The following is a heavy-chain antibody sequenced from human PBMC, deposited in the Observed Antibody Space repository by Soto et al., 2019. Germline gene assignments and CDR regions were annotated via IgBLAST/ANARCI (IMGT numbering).Heavy chain of an antibody. CDR2: ISGSGVST. D-gene: IGHD5-12*01. CDR3: SKDYRYSNTLDDFDY. Sequence: VQLLESGGGLVQPGGSLRLSCAASGFIFSSYAMSWVRQAPGKGLEWVSAISGSGVSTHYADSVKGRANISRDDSKNAIYLQMNSQNAEDTAVYYCSKDYRYSNTLDDFDYLGQGTLVTVS. J-gene: IGHJ4*02. CDR1: GFIFSSYA. V-gene: IGHV3-23*01.